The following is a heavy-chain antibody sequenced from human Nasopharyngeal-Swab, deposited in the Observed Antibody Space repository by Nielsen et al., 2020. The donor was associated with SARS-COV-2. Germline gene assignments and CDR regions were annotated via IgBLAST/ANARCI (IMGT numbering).Heavy chain of an antibody. J-gene: IGHJ5*02. CDR1: GGSFSGYY. CDR3: ARFIVVVPAATHWFDP. CDR2: INHSGST. V-gene: IGHV4-34*01. Sequence: SDTLSLTCAVYGGSFSGYYWSWIRQPPGKGLEWIGEINHSGSTNYNPSLKSRVTISVDTSKNQFSLKLSSVTAADTAVYYCARFIVVVPAATHWFDPWGQGTLVTVSS. D-gene: IGHD2-2*01.